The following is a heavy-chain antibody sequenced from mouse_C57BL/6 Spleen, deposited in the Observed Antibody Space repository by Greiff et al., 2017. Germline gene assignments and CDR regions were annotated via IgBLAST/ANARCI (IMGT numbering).Heavy chain of an antibody. CDR2: IYPGDGDT. CDR1: GYAFSSSW. CDR3: ARSGVDWYFDV. D-gene: IGHD1-1*01. V-gene: IGHV1-82*01. Sequence: VQVVESGPELVKPGASVKISCKASGYAFSSSWMNWVKQRPGKGLEWIGRIYPGDGDTNYNGKFKGKATLTADKSSSTAYMQLSSLTSEDSAVYFCARSGVDWYFDVWGTGTTVTVSS. J-gene: IGHJ1*03.